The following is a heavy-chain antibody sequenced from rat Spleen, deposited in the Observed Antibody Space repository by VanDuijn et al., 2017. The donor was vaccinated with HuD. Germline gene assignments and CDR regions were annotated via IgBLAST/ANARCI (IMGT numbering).Heavy chain of an antibody. V-gene: IGHV5-7*01. J-gene: IGHJ2*01. D-gene: IGHD1-1*01. CDR2: ISYDDSNT. Sequence: EVQLVESGGGLVQPGWSLKLSCAASGFTFSDYSMAWVRQAPKKGLEWVATISYDDSNTYYRDSVKGRFTISRDNTKNTLYLQMDNLRSEDTATYYCARHPDYSNYFDYWGQGVMVTVSS. CDR1: GFTFSDYS. CDR3: ARHPDYSNYFDY.